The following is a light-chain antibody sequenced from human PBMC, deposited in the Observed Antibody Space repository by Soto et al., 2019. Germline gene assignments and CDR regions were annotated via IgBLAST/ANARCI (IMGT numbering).Light chain of an antibody. J-gene: IGLJ1*01. CDR1: SSDVGGYDY. Sequence: QSVLTQPASVSGSPGQSITISCTGTSSDVGGYDYVSWYQQYPGTAPKLMIFEVSNRPSGVSNRFSGSKSGNTASLTISGLQAEDEADYYCRSYIGTTTIYGLGTGTKDTV. V-gene: IGLV2-14*01. CDR2: EVS. CDR3: RSYIGTTTIYG.